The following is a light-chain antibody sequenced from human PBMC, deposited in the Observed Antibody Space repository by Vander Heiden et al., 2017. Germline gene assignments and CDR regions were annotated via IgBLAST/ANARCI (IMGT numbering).Light chain of an antibody. Sequence: GKTVTISCTRSSGSIASNYVQWYQQRPGSSPTTVIYEDNQRPSGVPDRFSGSIDSSSNSASLTISGLTTEDEADYYCQSYDSSNHKVFGGGTKLTVL. CDR1: SGSIASNY. CDR2: EDN. CDR3: QSYDSSNHKV. V-gene: IGLV6-57*01. J-gene: IGLJ3*02.